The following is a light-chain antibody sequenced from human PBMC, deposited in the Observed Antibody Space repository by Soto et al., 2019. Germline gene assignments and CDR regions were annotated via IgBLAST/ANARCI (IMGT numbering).Light chain of an antibody. V-gene: IGKV3-11*01. J-gene: IGKJ2*01. CDR3: QQRTNWPKYT. Sequence: EIVLTQSPATLSLSPGERATLSCRASQSVSSYLAWYQQKPGHAPRLLIYDASNRATGIPARFSGRGSGTVFTLTIISLEPEDFAVYYCQQRTNWPKYTFGQGTKLEIK. CDR2: DAS. CDR1: QSVSSY.